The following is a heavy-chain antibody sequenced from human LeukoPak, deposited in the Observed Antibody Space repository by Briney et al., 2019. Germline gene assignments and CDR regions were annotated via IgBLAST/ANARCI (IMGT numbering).Heavy chain of an antibody. D-gene: IGHD7-27*01. Sequence: SETLSLTCGVSGYSISSGYYWGWIRQPPGKGLEWIGSIFHSGTTNYNPSLESRVTISVDTSKNQVSLKVNSVTASDTAVYYCARFLGTGPEDVDWFDPWGQGTLVTVSS. J-gene: IGHJ5*02. V-gene: IGHV4-38-2*01. CDR2: IFHSGTT. CDR1: GYSISSGYY. CDR3: ARFLGTGPEDVDWFDP.